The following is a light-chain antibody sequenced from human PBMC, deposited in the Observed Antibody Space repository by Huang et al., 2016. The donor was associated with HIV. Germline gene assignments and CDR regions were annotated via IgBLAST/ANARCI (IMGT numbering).Light chain of an antibody. CDR3: LQGLQTPYT. J-gene: IGKJ2*01. CDR2: LGS. Sequence: DFVMTQSPLSLPVTPGEPASISCRSSQSLLHSNGYNYLDWYLQKPGQSPQLLIYLGSDRASGVPDRFSGSESGTDFTLKISRVEAEDVGGYYCLQGLQTPYTFGQGTKLEIK. CDR1: QSLLHSNGYNY. V-gene: IGKV2-28*01.